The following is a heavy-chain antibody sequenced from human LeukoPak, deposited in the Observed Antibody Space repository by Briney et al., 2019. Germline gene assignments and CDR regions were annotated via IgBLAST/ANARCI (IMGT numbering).Heavy chain of an antibody. CDR3: ARGMAGQDYYGMDV. CDR2: IYHSGST. V-gene: IGHV4-30-2*01. CDR1: GGSISSGGYS. D-gene: IGHD6-19*01. J-gene: IGHJ6*02. Sequence: SETLSLTCAVPGGSISSGGYSWSWVRQPPGKGLEWIGYIYHSGSTYYNPSLKRRVAILVDRSKNHYSLKLSSVTAADTAVYYCARGMAGQDYYGMDVWGQGTTVTVSS.